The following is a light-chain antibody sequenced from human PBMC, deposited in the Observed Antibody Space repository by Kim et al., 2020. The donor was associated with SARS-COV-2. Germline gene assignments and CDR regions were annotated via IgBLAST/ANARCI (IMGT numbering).Light chain of an antibody. CDR1: QRVSRNS. CDR3: QQYGTSPYT. V-gene: IGKV3-20*01. CDR2: GAS. Sequence: LSTGDSAPHPPSASQRVSRNSLAWYRRAPGQAPRLLIYGASNRASGTTDRFSGSGSGTDFTLTVSRLEPEDFAVYYCQQYGTSPYTFGQGTKLEI. J-gene: IGKJ2*01.